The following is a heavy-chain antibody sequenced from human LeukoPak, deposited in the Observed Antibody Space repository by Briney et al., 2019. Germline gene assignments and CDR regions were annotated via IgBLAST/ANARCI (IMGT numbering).Heavy chain of an antibody. CDR2: IYYSGST. CDR1: GGSISSSTYY. Sequence: PSETPSLTCTVSGGSISSSTYYWGWLRQPPGKGLEWIGSIYYSGSTYNNPSLKSRVTIFVDTSKNQFSLKLSSVTATDTAVYYCARTYGDYDDAFDVWGQGTMVTVSS. D-gene: IGHD4-17*01. CDR3: ARTYGDYDDAFDV. J-gene: IGHJ3*01. V-gene: IGHV4-39*01.